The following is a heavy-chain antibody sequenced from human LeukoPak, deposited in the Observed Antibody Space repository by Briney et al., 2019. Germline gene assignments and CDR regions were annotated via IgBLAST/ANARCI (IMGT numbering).Heavy chain of an antibody. Sequence: GGSLRLSCAASGFTFSIYTMNWVRQAPGKGLEWVSSISSSNSYIYYADSVKGRFTISRDNSKNTLYLQMNSLGAEDTAVYYCAKEARRTYYFDYWGQGTLVTVSS. CDR3: AKEARRTYYFDY. CDR1: GFTFSIYT. J-gene: IGHJ4*02. D-gene: IGHD6-6*01. V-gene: IGHV3-21*04. CDR2: ISSSNSYI.